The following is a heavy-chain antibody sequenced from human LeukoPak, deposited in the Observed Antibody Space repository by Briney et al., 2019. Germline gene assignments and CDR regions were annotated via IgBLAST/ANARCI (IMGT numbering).Heavy chain of an antibody. J-gene: IGHJ6*03. CDR3: ARGIKWELLQQGNYYYYYMDV. CDR2: FDPEDGET. Sequence: GASVKVSCKVSGYTLTELSMHWVRQAPGKGLEWMGGFDPEDGETIYAQKFQGRVTMTEDTSTDTAYMELSSLRSEDTAVYYCARGIKWELLQQGNYYYYYMDVWGKGTTVTVSS. V-gene: IGHV1-24*01. D-gene: IGHD1-26*01. CDR1: GYTLTELS.